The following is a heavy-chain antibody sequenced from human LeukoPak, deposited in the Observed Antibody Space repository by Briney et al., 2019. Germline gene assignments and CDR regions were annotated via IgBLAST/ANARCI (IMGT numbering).Heavy chain of an antibody. V-gene: IGHV1-8*02. CDR3: ARDLKRGYSSGRYSWGTGSSNDF. J-gene: IGHJ4*02. CDR2: MNPNSGNT. Sequence: ASVKASCKASGYTFTSYDINWVRQATGQGLEWMGWMNPNSGNTGYAQNLQGRVTMTTDTSTSTTYMELRSLRSDDTAVYYCARDLKRGYSSGRYSWGTGSSNDFWGQGTLVTVSS. D-gene: IGHD6-19*01. CDR1: GYTFTSYD.